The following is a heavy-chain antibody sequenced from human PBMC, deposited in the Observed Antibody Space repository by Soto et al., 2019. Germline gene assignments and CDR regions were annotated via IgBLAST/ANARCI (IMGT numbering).Heavy chain of an antibody. CDR2: INSDGSST. Sequence: EVQLVESGGGLVQPGGSLRLSCAASGFTFSSYWMHWVRQAPGKGLVWVSRINSDGSSTCYADSVKGRFTISRDNAKNTLYLQMNSLRAEATAVYYCVRASLVVAAATREDYWGQGTLVTVSS. V-gene: IGHV3-74*01. CDR1: GFTFSSYW. J-gene: IGHJ4*02. CDR3: VRASLVVAAATREDY. D-gene: IGHD2-15*01.